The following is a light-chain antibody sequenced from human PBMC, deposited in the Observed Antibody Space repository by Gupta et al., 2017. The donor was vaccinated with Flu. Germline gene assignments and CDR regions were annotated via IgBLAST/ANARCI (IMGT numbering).Light chain of an antibody. V-gene: IGKV3-15*01. CDR3: QQYNNWPPPYT. CDR1: QSVNSN. Sequence: EIVMTQSPATLSVAPGERVTLSCRASQSVNSNLAWYQQSPGQAPRLLLYGASTRATGIPARFSGSGSGTEFTITISSLQSEDFAVYYCQQYNNWPPPYTFGQGTKLEIK. J-gene: IGKJ2*01. CDR2: GAS.